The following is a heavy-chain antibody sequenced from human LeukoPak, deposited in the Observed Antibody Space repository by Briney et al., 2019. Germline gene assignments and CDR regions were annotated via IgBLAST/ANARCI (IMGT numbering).Heavy chain of an antibody. J-gene: IGHJ4*02. CDR1: GGSISSYY. CDR2: IYTSGST. V-gene: IGHV4-4*07. CDR3: ARGDPAAGQNAAGSDY. Sequence: SETLSLTCTVSGGSISSYYWSWIRQPAGKGLEWIGRIYTSGSTNYNPSLKSRVTMSVDTSKNQFSLKLSSVTAADTAVYYCARGDPAAGQNAAGSDYWGRGTLVTVSS. D-gene: IGHD6-13*01.